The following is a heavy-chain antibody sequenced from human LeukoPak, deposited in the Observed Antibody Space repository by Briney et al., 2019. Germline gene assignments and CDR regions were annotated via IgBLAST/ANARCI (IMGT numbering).Heavy chain of an antibody. CDR2: INPNSGGT. CDR3: ARGDGAVAGDYFDY. CDR1: GYIFNGYY. Sequence: GASVKVSCKASGYIFNGYYIHWVRQAPGQGLEWMGWINPNSGGTNYAQKFQGRVTMTRDTSITTAYMEVSSLSSDDTAVYYCARGDGAVAGDYFDYWGQGTLVTVSS. J-gene: IGHJ4*02. V-gene: IGHV1-2*02. D-gene: IGHD6-19*01.